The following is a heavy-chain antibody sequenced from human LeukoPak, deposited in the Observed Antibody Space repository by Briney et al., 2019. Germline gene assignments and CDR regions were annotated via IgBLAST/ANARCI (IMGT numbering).Heavy chain of an antibody. D-gene: IGHD6-6*01. Sequence: GGSLRLSCAASGFTFDDYGMSWVRQAPGKGLEWVSGINWNGGSTGYADSVKGRFTISRDNAKNSLYLQMNSLRAEDTALYHRARGVHYSSSAMEVDYWGQGTLVTVSS. CDR1: GFTFDDYG. V-gene: IGHV3-20*01. CDR3: ARGVHYSSSAMEVDY. J-gene: IGHJ4*02. CDR2: INWNGGST.